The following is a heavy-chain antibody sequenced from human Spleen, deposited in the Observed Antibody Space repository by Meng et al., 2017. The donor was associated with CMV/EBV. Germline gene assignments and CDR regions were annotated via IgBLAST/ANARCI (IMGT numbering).Heavy chain of an antibody. CDR3: ARGRGWLQRRLGPRRWFDP. V-gene: IGHV4-34*01. D-gene: IGHD5-24*01. Sequence: CFCGHYWSWMRQHPAKGLEGIGEINHSGSTNYNQSLKSRVTISVDTSKNQFSLKLSSVTAADTAVYYCARGRGWLQRRLGPRRWFDPWGQGTLVTVSS. J-gene: IGHJ5*02. CDR2: INHSGST. CDR1: CFCGHY.